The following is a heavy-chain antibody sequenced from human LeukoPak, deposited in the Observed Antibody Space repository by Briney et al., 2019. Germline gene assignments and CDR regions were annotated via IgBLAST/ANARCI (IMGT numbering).Heavy chain of an antibody. Sequence: ASVKVSCKASGGTFSSYAISWVRQALGQGLEWMGRIIPILGIANYAQKFQGRVTITADKSTSTAYMELSSLRSEDTAVYYCARDPAMMATTFDYWGQGTLVTVSS. J-gene: IGHJ4*02. CDR2: IIPILGIA. CDR3: ARDPAMMATTFDY. CDR1: GGTFSSYA. D-gene: IGHD5-24*01. V-gene: IGHV1-69*04.